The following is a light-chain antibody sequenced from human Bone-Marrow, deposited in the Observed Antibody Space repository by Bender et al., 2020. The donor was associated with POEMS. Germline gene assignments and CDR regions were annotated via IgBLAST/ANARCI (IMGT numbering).Light chain of an antibody. Sequence: SYDLTQPRSVSVSPGQTATITCSGDGLGDKYISWYQVKPGQSPVAVIYQDDKRPSGIPERFSGSNSVSTATLTISRVEAGDEAAYYCQVWDDTRDAIVIFGGGTKLTVL. CDR1: GLGDKY. CDR3: QVWDDTRDAIVI. J-gene: IGLJ2*01. CDR2: QDD. V-gene: IGLV3-1*01.